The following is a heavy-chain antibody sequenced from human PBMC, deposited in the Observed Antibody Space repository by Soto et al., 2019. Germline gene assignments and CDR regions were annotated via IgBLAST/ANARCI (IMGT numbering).Heavy chain of an antibody. J-gene: IGHJ3*02. CDR3: ARDRGYPDSFDI. D-gene: IGHD3-10*01. Sequence: GGSLRLSCAASGFTFSGYGMHWVSHINSDGSTIVYADSVKGRFTISRDNAKNTLYLQMTSLRVEDTAVYYCARDRGYPDSFDIWGQGTTVTVS. CDR1: GFTFSGYG. V-gene: IGHV3-74*01. CDR2: INSDGSTI.